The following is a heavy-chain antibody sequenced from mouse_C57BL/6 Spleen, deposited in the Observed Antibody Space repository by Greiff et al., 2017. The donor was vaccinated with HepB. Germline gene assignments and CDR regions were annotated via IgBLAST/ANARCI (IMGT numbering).Heavy chain of an antibody. CDR2: ISSGSSTI. Sequence: DVQLVESGGGLVKPGGSLKLSCAASGFTFSDYGMHWVRQAPEKGLEWVAYISSGSSTIYYADTVKGRFTISRDNAKNTLFLQMTSLRSEDTAMYYCARGWLLRAMDYWGQGTSVTVSS. V-gene: IGHV5-17*01. J-gene: IGHJ4*01. CDR3: ARGWLLRAMDY. D-gene: IGHD2-3*01. CDR1: GFTFSDYG.